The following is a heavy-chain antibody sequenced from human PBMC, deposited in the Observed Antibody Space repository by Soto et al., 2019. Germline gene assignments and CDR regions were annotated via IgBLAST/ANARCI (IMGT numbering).Heavy chain of an antibody. D-gene: IGHD2-2*01. J-gene: IGHJ6*03. Sequence: SETLSLTCTVSGGSVSSYYWSWIRQPPGKGLDWIGYVYYSGSANYNPSLKSRVTISVDTSKNQFSLKLSSVTAADTAVYYCARGFGYQLRKYYYYYYMDVWGKGTTVTVSS. CDR2: VYYSGSA. V-gene: IGHV4-59*02. CDR3: ARGFGYQLRKYYYYYYMDV. CDR1: GGSVSSYY.